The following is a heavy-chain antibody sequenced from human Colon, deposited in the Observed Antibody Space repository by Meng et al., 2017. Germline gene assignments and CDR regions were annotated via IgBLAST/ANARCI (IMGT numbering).Heavy chain of an antibody. CDR3: ARGRYSGYLP. Sequence: QVQLEQCGAGLLKPPETLSLACAVSGGSFSGYYWSWIRQPPGKWLGWIGEINHSGSTNYNPSLKGRVTISVDTSKNQFSRKLSAVTAADTAVYYCARGRYSGYLPWGQGTLVTVSS. J-gene: IGHJ5*02. CDR1: GGSFSGYY. V-gene: IGHV4-34*01. D-gene: IGHD5-12*01. CDR2: INHSGST.